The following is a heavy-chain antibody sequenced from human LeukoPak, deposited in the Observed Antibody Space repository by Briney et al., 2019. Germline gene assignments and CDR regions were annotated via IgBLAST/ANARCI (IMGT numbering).Heavy chain of an antibody. Sequence: GGSLRLSCAASGFTFSSYAMSWVRQAPGKGLEWVSAISGSGGSTYYADSVKDRFTISRDNSKNTLYLQMNSLRAEDTAVYYCAKIPGYSSGWYWEDAFDIWGQGTMVTVSS. CDR2: ISGSGGST. CDR1: GFTFSSYA. CDR3: AKIPGYSSGWYWEDAFDI. V-gene: IGHV3-23*01. D-gene: IGHD6-19*01. J-gene: IGHJ3*02.